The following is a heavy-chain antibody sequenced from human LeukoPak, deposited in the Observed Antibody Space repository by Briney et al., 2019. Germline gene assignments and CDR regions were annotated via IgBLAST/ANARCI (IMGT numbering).Heavy chain of an antibody. D-gene: IGHD4-23*01. Sequence: SVKVSCKASGGTFSSYAISWVRQAPGQGLEWMGGIIPIFGTANYAQKFQGRVTITADESTSSAYMELSSLRSEDTAVYYCARDYGGNPDGAFDIWGQGTMVTVSS. CDR3: ARDYGGNPDGAFDI. CDR1: GGTFSSYA. J-gene: IGHJ3*02. V-gene: IGHV1-69*13. CDR2: IIPIFGTA.